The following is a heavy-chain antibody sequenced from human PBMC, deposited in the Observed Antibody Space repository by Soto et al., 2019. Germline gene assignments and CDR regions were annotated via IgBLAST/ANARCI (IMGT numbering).Heavy chain of an antibody. D-gene: IGHD1-1*01. Sequence: QITLRESGPTRVKPTQTLTLTCTFSGFSLSARPVAVGWIRQPPGKAVERLALIYWDDDKRYSPSLMSRLTITKDTSKNQVVLTMTNMDPLDTAIYYCVHRAGIDGNWNGGYFDYWGQEALVTVSS. J-gene: IGHJ4*02. V-gene: IGHV2-5*02. CDR1: GFSLSARPVA. CDR2: IYWDDDK. CDR3: VHRAGIDGNWNGGYFDY.